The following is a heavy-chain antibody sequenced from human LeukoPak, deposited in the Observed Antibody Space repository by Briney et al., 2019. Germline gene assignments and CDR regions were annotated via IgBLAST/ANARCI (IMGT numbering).Heavy chain of an antibody. CDR2: IIPILGIA. CDR3: ASLNSGYSYDY. V-gene: IGHV1-69*04. Sequence: SVKVSCKASGGTFSNYAICWVRQAPGQGLEWMGRIIPILGIANYAQKFQGKVTITADKSTSTAYMELSSLRSEDTAVYYCASLNSGYSYDYWGQGTLVTVSS. CDR1: GGTFSNYA. D-gene: IGHD5-18*01. J-gene: IGHJ4*02.